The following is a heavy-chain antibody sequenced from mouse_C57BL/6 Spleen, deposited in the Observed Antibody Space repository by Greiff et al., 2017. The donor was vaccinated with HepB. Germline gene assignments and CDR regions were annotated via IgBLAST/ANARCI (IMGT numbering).Heavy chain of an antibody. Sequence: SGPELVKPGASVKISCKASGYSFTGYYMNWVKQSPEKSLAWIGEINPRTGGTTYNQKFKAKATLTVDKSSSTAYMQLKSLTSEDSAVYYCARGDTLDYWGQGTSVTVSS. CDR1: GYSFTGYY. V-gene: IGHV1-42*01. D-gene: IGHD5-1-1*01. CDR3: ARGDTLDY. CDR2: INPRTGGT. J-gene: IGHJ4*01.